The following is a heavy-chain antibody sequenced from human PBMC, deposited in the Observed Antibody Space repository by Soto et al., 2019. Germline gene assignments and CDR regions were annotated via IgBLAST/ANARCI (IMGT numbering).Heavy chain of an antibody. CDR1: GGSISSGGYY. J-gene: IGHJ5*02. CDR3: ARGITMVRGVIRGNWFDP. CDR2: IYYSGST. Sequence: SETLSLTCTVSGGSISSGGYYWSWIRQHPGKGLEWIGYIYYSGSTYYNPSLKSRVTISVDTSKNQFSLKLSSVTAADTAVYYCARGITMVRGVIRGNWFDPWGQGTLVTVSS. D-gene: IGHD3-10*01. V-gene: IGHV4-31*03.